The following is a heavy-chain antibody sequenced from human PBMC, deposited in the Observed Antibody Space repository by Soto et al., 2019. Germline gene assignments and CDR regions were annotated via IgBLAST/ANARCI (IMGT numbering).Heavy chain of an antibody. Sequence: QVQLVQSGAEVKKPGASVKVSCKASGYTFTSYDINWVRQATGQGLEWMGWMNPNSGNTGYAQKFQGRVTMTRNTSISTAYMELSSLRSEDTAVYYCARGRSLRFLEWSSSEWFDPWGQGTLVTVSS. D-gene: IGHD3-3*01. CDR2: MNPNSGNT. V-gene: IGHV1-8*01. J-gene: IGHJ5*02. CDR3: ARGRSLRFLEWSSSEWFDP. CDR1: GYTFTSYD.